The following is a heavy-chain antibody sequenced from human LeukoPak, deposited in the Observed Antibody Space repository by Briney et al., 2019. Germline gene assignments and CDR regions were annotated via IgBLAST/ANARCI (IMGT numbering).Heavy chain of an antibody. J-gene: IGHJ6*02. V-gene: IGHV4-59*08. CDR2: IYCSGNT. D-gene: IGHD4-17*01. CDR3: ARHFGTVTSYGMDV. Sequence: SETLSLTSIVSGGSLSRYYWSWIRQPPGKGLEWIGYIYCSGNTKYNPALGSRITISLDTSKNQFSLQLRSVTAADTPVYYCARHFGTVTSYGMDVWGLGTTVTVSS. CDR1: GGSLSRYY.